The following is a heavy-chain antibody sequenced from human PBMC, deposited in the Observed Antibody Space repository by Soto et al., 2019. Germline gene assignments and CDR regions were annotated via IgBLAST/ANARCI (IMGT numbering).Heavy chain of an antibody. J-gene: IGHJ3*02. Sequence: SQTLSLTCAISGDSVSSNSAAWNWIRQSPSRGLEWLGRTYYRSKWYNDYAGSVKSRITINPDTSKNQFSLQLNSLTPEDTAVYYCARAQLINWGDEGIDSFDIWGQGTLVTVSS. CDR3: ARAQLINWGDEGIDSFDI. CDR2: TYYRSKWYN. V-gene: IGHV6-1*01. CDR1: GDSVSSNSAA. D-gene: IGHD7-27*01.